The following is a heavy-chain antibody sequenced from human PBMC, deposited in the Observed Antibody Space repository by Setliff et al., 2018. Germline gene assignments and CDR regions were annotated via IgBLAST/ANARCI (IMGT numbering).Heavy chain of an antibody. J-gene: IGHJ4*02. Sequence: GGSLRLSCAASGFTFSSYAITWVRQAPGKGLEWVSMMSGSAQTTYYADSVKGRFTISIDNSKTTVYLELNRLRAEDPAVYYCANRGPYCSGGTCHYYFDYGGQGTLVTASS. D-gene: IGHD2-15*01. CDR2: MSGSAQTT. V-gene: IGHV3-23*01. CDR1: GFTFSSYA. CDR3: ANRGPYCSGGTCHYYFDY.